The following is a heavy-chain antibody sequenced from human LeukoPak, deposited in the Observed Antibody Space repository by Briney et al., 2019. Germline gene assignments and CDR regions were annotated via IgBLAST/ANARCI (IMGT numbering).Heavy chain of an antibody. Sequence: GGSLRLSCAASEFNVRSNYMSWVRQAPGKGMELVSVLYSGRSTYYADSVKGRFTISSDNSKNTLYLQMNSLRAEDTAVYYCARVRGWKYFDYWGQGTLVTVSS. CDR1: EFNVRSNY. D-gene: IGHD1-1*01. J-gene: IGHJ4*02. CDR2: LYSGRST. CDR3: ARVRGWKYFDY. V-gene: IGHV3-66*01.